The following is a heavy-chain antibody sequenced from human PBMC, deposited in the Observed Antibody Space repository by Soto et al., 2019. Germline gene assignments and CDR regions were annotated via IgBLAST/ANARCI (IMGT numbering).Heavy chain of an antibody. CDR3: ARQGYCSTTACYAVDY. CDR1: RYTFISYC. D-gene: IGHD2-2*01. Sequence: PGESLKTSCKGIRYTFISYCIGWVRQLTGKGLEWRGIIYPGDSNTRYSPSYQGQVTSSSDKSSSTAYLQWSSPKATDTAMYFCARQGYCSTTACYAVDYWGQGTLVTVSS. V-gene: IGHV5-51*01. CDR2: IYPGDSNT. J-gene: IGHJ4*02.